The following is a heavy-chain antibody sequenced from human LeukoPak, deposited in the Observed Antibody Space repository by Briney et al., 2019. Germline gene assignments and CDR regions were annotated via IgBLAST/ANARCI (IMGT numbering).Heavy chain of an antibody. CDR3: ARAGWELPWPRQAFDI. J-gene: IGHJ3*02. Sequence: PSETLSLTCTVSGGSISSYYWSWIRQPPGKGLEWIGYIYYSGSTNYNPSLKSRVTISVDTSKNQFSLKLSSVTAADTAVYYCARAGWELPWPRQAFDIWAKGQWSPSLQ. CDR2: IYYSGST. CDR1: GGSISSYY. V-gene: IGHV4-59*01. D-gene: IGHD1-26*01.